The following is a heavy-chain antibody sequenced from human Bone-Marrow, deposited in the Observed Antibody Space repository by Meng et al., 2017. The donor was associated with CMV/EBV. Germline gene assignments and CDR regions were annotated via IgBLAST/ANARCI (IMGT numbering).Heavy chain of an antibody. CDR1: GYTSTNYG. J-gene: IGHJ4*02. Sequence: KVSCKTVGYTSTNYGITWLRQAPGQGPEWMGWINTHNGNTRYAQNFQGRVTMTTDTSTSTVYMELRSLRSDDTAVYFCASGATVHKGWGQGTLVTVSS. V-gene: IGHV1-18*01. CDR2: INTHNGNT. D-gene: IGHD3-16*01. CDR3: ASGATVHKG.